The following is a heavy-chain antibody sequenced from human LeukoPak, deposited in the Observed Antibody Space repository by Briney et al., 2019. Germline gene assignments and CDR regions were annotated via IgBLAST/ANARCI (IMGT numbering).Heavy chain of an antibody. Sequence: GRSLRLSCAASGFTFSSYGMHWIRQAPGKGLEWVAVISYDGSNKYYADSVKGRFTISRDNSKDTLYLQMNSLRAEDTAVYYCAKIGAGSRNFDYWGQGTLVTVSS. CDR2: ISYDGSNK. J-gene: IGHJ4*02. V-gene: IGHV3-30*18. CDR3: AKIGAGSRNFDY. D-gene: IGHD3-10*01. CDR1: GFTFSSYG.